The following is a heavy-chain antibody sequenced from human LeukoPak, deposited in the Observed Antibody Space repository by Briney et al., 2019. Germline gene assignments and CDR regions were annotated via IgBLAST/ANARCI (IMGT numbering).Heavy chain of an antibody. V-gene: IGHV1-18*01. J-gene: IGHJ4*02. CDR2: ISAYNGNT. Sequence: ASVKFSCKAFGYTFTSYGITWVRQAPGQGLEWMGWISAYNGNTNYAQKFQDRVTMTTDTSTSTAYMELRSLRSDDTAMYYCARVLGIQLWGSSDYWGQGTLVTVPS. CDR3: ARVLGIQLWGSSDY. D-gene: IGHD5-18*01. CDR1: GYTFTSYG.